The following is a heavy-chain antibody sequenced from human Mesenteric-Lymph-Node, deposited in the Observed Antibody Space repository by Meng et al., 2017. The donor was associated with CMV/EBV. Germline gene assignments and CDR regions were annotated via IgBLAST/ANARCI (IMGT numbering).Heavy chain of an antibody. Sequence: SGGTFTSNPLSWMRQAPGQGLEWMGRIIPLLDIRNYAEKFQGRVTMSADKSTTTSYMELSSLTAEDTAIYYCARGPYDTSRDGWFDPWGQGTLVTVSS. CDR2: IIPLLDIR. J-gene: IGHJ5*02. D-gene: IGHD5-24*01. V-gene: IGHV1-69*04. CDR1: GGTFTSNP. CDR3: ARGPYDTSRDGWFDP.